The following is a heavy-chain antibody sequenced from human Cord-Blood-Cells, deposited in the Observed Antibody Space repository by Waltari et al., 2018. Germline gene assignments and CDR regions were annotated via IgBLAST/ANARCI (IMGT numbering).Heavy chain of an antibody. CDR3: ATGIFEVAGFDY. CDR2: FDPEDGET. Sequence: QVQLVQSGAEVKKPGASVKVSCTVAGYTLTELSMHWVRQAPGKGLEWMGGFDPEDGETIYAQKFQGRVTMTEDTSTDTAYMELSSLRSEDTAVYYCATGIFEVAGFDYWGQGTLVTVSS. V-gene: IGHV1-24*01. J-gene: IGHJ4*02. CDR1: GYTLTELS. D-gene: IGHD6-19*01.